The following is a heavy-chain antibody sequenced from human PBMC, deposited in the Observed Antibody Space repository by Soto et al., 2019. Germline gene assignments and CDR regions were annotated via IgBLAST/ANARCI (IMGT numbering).Heavy chain of an antibody. CDR1: GYSFTSYW. V-gene: IGHV5-10-1*03. CDR3: ATLYSNYVGGYYYYYGMDV. D-gene: IGHD4-4*01. J-gene: IGHJ6*02. Sequence: EVQLVQSGAEGKKPGESLRISCKGSGYSFTSYWISWVRQMPGKGLEWMGRIDPSDSYTNYSPSFQGHVTISADKSISTAYLQWSSLKASDTAMYYCATLYSNYVGGYYYYYGMDVWGQGTTVTVSS. CDR2: IDPSDSYT.